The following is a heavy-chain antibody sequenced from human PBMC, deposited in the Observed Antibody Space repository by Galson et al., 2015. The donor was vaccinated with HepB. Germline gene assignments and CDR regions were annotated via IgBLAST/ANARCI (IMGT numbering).Heavy chain of an antibody. D-gene: IGHD5-18*01. CDR1: GYSFTSYW. J-gene: IGHJ4*02. CDR3: ARHMMGVDTAWGYYFDY. CDR2: IDPSDSYT. Sequence: QSGAEVKKPGESLRISCKGSGYSFTSYWISWVRQMPGKGLEWMGRIDPSDSYTNYSPSFQGHVTISADKSISTAYLQWSSLKASDTAMYYCARHMMGVDTAWGYYFDYWGQGTLVTVSS. V-gene: IGHV5-10-1*01.